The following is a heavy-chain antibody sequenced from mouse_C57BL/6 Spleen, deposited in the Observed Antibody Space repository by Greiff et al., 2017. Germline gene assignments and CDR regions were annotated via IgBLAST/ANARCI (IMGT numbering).Heavy chain of an antibody. CDR3: ARALTSGFAY. CDR1: GYTFTSYG. D-gene: IGHD2-12*01. CDR2: IYPRSGNT. Sequence: VQLQQSGAELARPGASVKLSCKASGYTFTSYGISWVKQRTGQGLEWIGEIYPRSGNTYYNEKFKGKATLTADKSYSTAYMELRSLTSEDSAVYFCARALTSGFAYWGQGTLVTVSA. V-gene: IGHV1-81*01. J-gene: IGHJ3*01.